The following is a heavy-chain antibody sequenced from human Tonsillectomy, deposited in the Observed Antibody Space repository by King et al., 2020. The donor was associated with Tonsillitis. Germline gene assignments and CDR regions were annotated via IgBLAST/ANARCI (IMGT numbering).Heavy chain of an antibody. D-gene: IGHD3-16*01. CDR2: IYHSGSI. CDR3: ARVLYRREVSL. CDR1: GASISSNDW. J-gene: IGHJ4*02. V-gene: IGHV4-4*02. Sequence: VQLQESGPGLVKPSGTLSLTCAVSGASISSNDWWSWVRRPPGKGLEWIGEIYHSGSINYNPSLKSRVTMSVDTSKNQFSLKLSSVTAADTAVYYCARVLYRREVSLWGQGTLVTVSS.